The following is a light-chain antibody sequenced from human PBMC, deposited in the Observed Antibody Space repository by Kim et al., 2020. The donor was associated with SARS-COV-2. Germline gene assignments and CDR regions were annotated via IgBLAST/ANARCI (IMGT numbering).Light chain of an antibody. CDR3: QKYDSAPWT. Sequence: AAVGVRVTSTCRASQDISRSLAWYQQRPGKVPNLLIYAASTLQAGVPSRVSGSGAGTEFTLTISSLQPEDVASYYCQKYDSAPWTFGPGTKVDIK. V-gene: IGKV1-27*01. CDR2: AAS. J-gene: IGKJ1*01. CDR1: QDISRS.